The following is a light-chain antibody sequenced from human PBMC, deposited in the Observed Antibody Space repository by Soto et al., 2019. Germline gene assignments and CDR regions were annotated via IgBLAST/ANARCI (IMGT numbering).Light chain of an antibody. V-gene: IGKV1-27*01. Sequence: DIQMTQSPSSLSASVGDRVTITCRASQGISSYLAWYQQKQGKVPKVLIYAASTLQSGVPSRFSGSGSGTEFTLTISSLHPEDVATYYCQKYYSAPETFGQGTKVDIK. CDR2: AAS. CDR3: QKYYSAPET. CDR1: QGISSY. J-gene: IGKJ1*01.